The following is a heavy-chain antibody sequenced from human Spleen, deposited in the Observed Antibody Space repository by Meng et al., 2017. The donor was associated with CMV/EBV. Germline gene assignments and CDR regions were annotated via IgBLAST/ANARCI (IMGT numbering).Heavy chain of an antibody. CDR1: GGSINTAY. D-gene: IGHD7-27*01. Sequence: GSLRLSCTVSGGSINTAYWTWIRHPPGKGLEWIGYIYNSGTTNYNPSLESRVTISLDTSKNPFSLRLSSVTAEDTAVYYCAREGLGYGMDVWGQGTTVTVSS. CDR3: AREGLGYGMDV. CDR2: IYNSGTT. V-gene: IGHV4-59*13. J-gene: IGHJ6*02.